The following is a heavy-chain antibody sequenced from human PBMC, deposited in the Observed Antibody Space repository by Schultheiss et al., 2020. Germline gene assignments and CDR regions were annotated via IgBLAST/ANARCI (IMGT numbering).Heavy chain of an antibody. D-gene: IGHD5-24*01. V-gene: IGHV3-64*04. CDR1: GFTSRSLW. CDR3: AKAGGYKDLSSWFDP. Sequence: GESLKISCVTSGFTSRSLWMHWVRQGPGKGLEYVSAISSNGGSTYYADSVKGRFTISRDNAKNSLYLQMNSLRAEDTAVYYCAKAGGYKDLSSWFDPWGQGTLVTVSS. J-gene: IGHJ5*02. CDR2: ISSNGGST.